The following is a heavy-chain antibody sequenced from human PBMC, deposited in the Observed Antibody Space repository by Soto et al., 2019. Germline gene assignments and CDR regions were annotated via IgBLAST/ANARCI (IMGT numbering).Heavy chain of an antibody. CDR2: IYPGDSDT. CDR1: GYNFTSYW. CDR3: ARHTYYYDSSGYYLFDY. V-gene: IGHV5-51*01. J-gene: IGHJ4*02. D-gene: IGHD3-22*01. Sequence: GESLKISSKGSGYNFTSYWIGWVRQMPGKGLEWMGIIYPGDSDTRYSPSFQGQVTISADKSISTAYLQWSSLKASDTAMYYCARHTYYYDSSGYYLFDYWGQGTLVTVSS.